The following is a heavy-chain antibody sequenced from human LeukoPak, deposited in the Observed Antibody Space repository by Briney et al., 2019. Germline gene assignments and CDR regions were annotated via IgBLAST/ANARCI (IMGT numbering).Heavy chain of an antibody. CDR3: ARVGYCSGGSCLWFDP. V-gene: IGHV4-34*01. Sequence: PSETLSLTCAVYGGSFSGYYWSWIRQSPGKGLEWIGEINHSGSTNYNPSLKSRVTISVDTSKNQFSLKLSSVTAADTAVYYCARVGYCSGGSCLWFDPWGQGTLVTVSS. CDR1: GGSFSGYY. D-gene: IGHD2-15*01. J-gene: IGHJ5*02. CDR2: INHSGST.